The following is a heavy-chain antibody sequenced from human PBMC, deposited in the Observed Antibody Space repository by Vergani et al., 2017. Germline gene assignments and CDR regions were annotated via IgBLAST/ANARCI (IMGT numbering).Heavy chain of an antibody. Sequence: QLVQSGAEVKKPGASVKVSCKASGYTFTGYYMHWVRQAPGQRLEWIGWIVVGSGNTNYAQKFQERVTITRDMSTSTAYMELSSLRSEDTAVYYCAAGLDCSSTSCYTEGVDMDVWGKGTTVTVSS. V-gene: IGHV1-58*02. CDR1: GYTFTGYY. D-gene: IGHD2-2*02. CDR2: IVVGSGNT. CDR3: AAGLDCSSTSCYTEGVDMDV. J-gene: IGHJ6*03.